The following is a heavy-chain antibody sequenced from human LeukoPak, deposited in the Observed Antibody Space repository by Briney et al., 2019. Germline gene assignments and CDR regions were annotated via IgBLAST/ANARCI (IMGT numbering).Heavy chain of an antibody. Sequence: SETLSLTCTVSGGSISSYYWSWIRQPPGKGLEWLGYIYTSGSTNYNPSLKSRVTISVDTSKHQFSLKLRFVTAAATAVYFCARGGRYCSSTTSYYVWFDPWGQGTLVTVSS. V-gene: IGHV4-4*09. CDR2: IYTSGST. CDR3: ARGGRYCSSTTSYYVWFDP. CDR1: GGSISSYY. J-gene: IGHJ5*02. D-gene: IGHD2-2*01.